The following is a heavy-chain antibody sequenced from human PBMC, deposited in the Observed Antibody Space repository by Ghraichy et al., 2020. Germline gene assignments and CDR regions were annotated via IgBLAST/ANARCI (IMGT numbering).Heavy chain of an antibody. J-gene: IGHJ5*02. Sequence: ASVKVSCKASGYTFTSYGISWVRQAPGQGLEWMGWISAYNGNTNYAQKLQGRVTMTTDTSTSTAYMELRSLRSDDTAVYYCAREGGEFLEWLSASWFDPWGQGTLVTVSS. D-gene: IGHD3-3*01. CDR1: GYTFTSYG. V-gene: IGHV1-18*01. CDR2: ISAYNGNT. CDR3: AREGGEFLEWLSASWFDP.